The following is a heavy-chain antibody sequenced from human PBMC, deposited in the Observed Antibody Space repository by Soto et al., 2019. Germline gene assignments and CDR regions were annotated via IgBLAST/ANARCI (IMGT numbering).Heavy chain of an antibody. V-gene: IGHV1-2*04. Sequence: ASVKVSCKASGYTFTSYDIKWVRQAPGQGLERMGWINPNSGGTNYAQKFQGWVTMTRGTSISTAYMELSRLRSDDTAVYFCAITGLWFGEFSSYAFDIWGQGTMVTVSS. D-gene: IGHD3-10*01. CDR2: INPNSGGT. CDR1: GYTFTSYD. J-gene: IGHJ3*02. CDR3: AITGLWFGEFSSYAFDI.